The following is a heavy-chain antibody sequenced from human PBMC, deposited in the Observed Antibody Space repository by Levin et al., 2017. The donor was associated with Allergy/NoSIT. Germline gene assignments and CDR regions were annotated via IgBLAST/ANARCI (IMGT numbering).Heavy chain of an antibody. Sequence: GESLKISCAASGFSVSNHYMTWVRQGPGKGLECVSVIYSDGSTYYADSVRGRFTITRDSFRNTLSLQMNSLRDDDTAVYYCTKGHYSGVYQWGQGTLVTVSS. D-gene: IGHD2-2*01. CDR3: TKGHYSGVYQ. J-gene: IGHJ4*02. CDR1: GFSVSNHY. V-gene: IGHV3-53*01. CDR2: IYSDGST.